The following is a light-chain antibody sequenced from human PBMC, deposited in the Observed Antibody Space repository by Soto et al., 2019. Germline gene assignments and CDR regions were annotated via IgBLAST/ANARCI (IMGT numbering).Light chain of an antibody. CDR2: KVS. Sequence: DVVMTQSPLSLPVTLGQPASISCRSSQSLVSSNGNTFMIWFQQRPGQSPRRLIYKVSNRDSAVPDRFTGSGSGTDFTLEISRVEAEDVGVYDCMQATHWPWTFGQGTKVEIK. J-gene: IGKJ1*01. V-gene: IGKV2-30*01. CDR1: QSLVSSNGNTF. CDR3: MQATHWPWT.